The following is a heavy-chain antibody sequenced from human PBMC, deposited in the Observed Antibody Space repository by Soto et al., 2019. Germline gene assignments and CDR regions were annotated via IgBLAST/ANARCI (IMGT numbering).Heavy chain of an antibody. CDR2: VYFSGST. CDR1: GDSISRYD. Sequence: SETLSLTCTISGDSISRYDRSWIRQTLGKGLEWIGYVYFSGSTNYNPSLTSRVLISVDKYLNQLSLKLNSVTAPDTAVYYCTRDLAIGHRGYGQRNVWDPGKTFTASS. J-gene: IGHJ6*02. D-gene: IGHD5-12*01. CDR3: TRDLAIGHRGYGQRNV. V-gene: IGHV4-59*01.